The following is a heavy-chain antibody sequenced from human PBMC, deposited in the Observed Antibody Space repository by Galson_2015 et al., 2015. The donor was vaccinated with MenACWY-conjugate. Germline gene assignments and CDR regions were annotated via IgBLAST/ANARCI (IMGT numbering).Heavy chain of an antibody. J-gene: IGHJ6*02. Sequence: SLRLSRAVSEVTFRHYWLTWGRPAPAIGLEWVAGIKKDGSEKYYVDSVKGRFPISRDNAKNSLYLEMNSLRVEDTAVYSCARGHYGMDVWGQGTTVTASS. CDR2: IKKDGSEK. CDR3: ARGHYGMDV. CDR1: EVTFRHYW. V-gene: IGHV3-7*03.